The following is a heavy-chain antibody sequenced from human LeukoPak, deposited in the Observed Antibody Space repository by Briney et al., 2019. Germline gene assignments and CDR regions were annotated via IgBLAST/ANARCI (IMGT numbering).Heavy chain of an antibody. CDR1: GGSISSGGYS. CDR2: IYHSGST. D-gene: IGHD1-26*01. CDR3: ARASGSYYIAFDI. Sequence: PSETLSLTCAVSGGSISSGGYSWSWIRQPPGKGLEWIGYIYHSGSTYYNPSLKSRVTISVDRSKNQFSLKLSSVTAADTAVYYCARASGSYYIAFDIWGQGTMVTVSS. V-gene: IGHV4-30-2*01. J-gene: IGHJ3*02.